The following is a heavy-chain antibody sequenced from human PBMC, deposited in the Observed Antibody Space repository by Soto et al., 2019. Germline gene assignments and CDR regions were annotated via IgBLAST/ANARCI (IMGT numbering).Heavy chain of an antibody. CDR3: AKDIAGSYVDTAMCFDY. J-gene: IGHJ4*02. CDR1: GFTFDDYA. D-gene: IGHD5-18*01. CDR2: ISWNVGSI. Sequence: EVQLVESGGGLVQPGRSLRLSCAASGFTFDDYAMHWVRQAPGKGLEWVSGISWNVGSIGYADSVKGRFTISRDNAKNSLDLQMNSLRAEDTALYYCAKDIAGSYVDTAMCFDYWGQGTLVTVSS. V-gene: IGHV3-9*01.